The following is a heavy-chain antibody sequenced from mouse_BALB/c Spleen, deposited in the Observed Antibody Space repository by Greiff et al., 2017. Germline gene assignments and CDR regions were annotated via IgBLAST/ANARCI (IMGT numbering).Heavy chain of an antibody. CDR2: INPYNGAT. D-gene: IGHD1-1*01. CDR1: GYSFTGYY. J-gene: IGHJ3*01. V-gene: IGHV1-31*01. CDR3: ARKDGSSSWFAY. Sequence: EVQLQQSGPELVKPGASVKISCKASGYSFTGYYMHWVKQSHVKSLEWIGRINPYNGATSYNQNFKDKASLTVDKSSSTAYMELHSLTSEDSAVYYCARKDGSSSWFAYWGQGTLVTVSA.